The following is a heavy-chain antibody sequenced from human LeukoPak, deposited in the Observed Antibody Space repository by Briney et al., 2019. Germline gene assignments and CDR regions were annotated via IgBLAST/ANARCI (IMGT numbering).Heavy chain of an antibody. V-gene: IGHV4-59*01. CDR1: GGSISSYY. CDR3: ARCGGGSCYSGAFDI. J-gene: IGHJ3*02. D-gene: IGHD2-15*01. Sequence: SETLSLTCTVSGGSISSYYWSWIRQPPGKGLEWIGYIYYSGSTNYNPSLKSRVTISVDTSKNQFSLKLSSVTAADTAVYYCARCGGGSCYSGAFDIWGQGTMVTVSS. CDR2: IYYSGST.